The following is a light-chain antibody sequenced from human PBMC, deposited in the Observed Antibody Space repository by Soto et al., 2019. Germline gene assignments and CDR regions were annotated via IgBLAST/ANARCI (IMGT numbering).Light chain of an antibody. J-gene: IGKJ1*01. V-gene: IGKV1-5*01. CDR3: QQYSSSTT. CDR1: RSISPW. CDR2: GAS. Sequence: DIQMTQSPSPLSASVGDRVTIACRASRSISPWLAWYQQKPGKPPKLLIYGASSLAAGVPSRFSGSGSGTDFTLTISSLQPDDFASYYCQQYSSSTTFGQGTKVEIK.